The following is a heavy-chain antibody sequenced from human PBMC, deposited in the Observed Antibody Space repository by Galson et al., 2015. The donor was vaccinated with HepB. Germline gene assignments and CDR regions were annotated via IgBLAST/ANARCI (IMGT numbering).Heavy chain of an antibody. V-gene: IGHV3-23*01. CDR3: AKIQRIEAAFSNCFDP. D-gene: IGHD6-13*01. J-gene: IGHJ5*02. CDR2: IRGSGGSK. Sequence: SLRLSCAASGFTLSNYIMSWVRQAPGKGLEWISGIRGSGGSKYYADSVKGRFSISRDNSKNTLSLQMNSLRAEDTAVYYCAKIQRIEAAFSNCFDPWGQGTLVTVSS. CDR1: GFTLSNYI.